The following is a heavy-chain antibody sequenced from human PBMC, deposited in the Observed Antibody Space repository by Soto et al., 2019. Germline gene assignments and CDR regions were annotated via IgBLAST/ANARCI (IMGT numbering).Heavy chain of an antibody. Sequence: ASVKVYCKGTGYTFTGYYMNWVRQAPGQGLEWMGWINPNSGGTNYAQKFQGRVTMTRDTSISTAYMELSRLRSDDTAVYYCASLTTPRDWVHWGHGTLVTVSS. V-gene: IGHV1-2*02. CDR2: INPNSGGT. CDR1: GYTFTGYY. CDR3: ASLTTPRDWVH. D-gene: IGHD3-22*01. J-gene: IGHJ4*01.